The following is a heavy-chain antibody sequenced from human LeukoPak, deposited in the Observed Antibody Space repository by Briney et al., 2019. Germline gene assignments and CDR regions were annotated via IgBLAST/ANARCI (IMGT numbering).Heavy chain of an antibody. J-gene: IGHJ5*02. CDR3: AKGIARCSSASCHRNWFDP. CDR2: ISGSGAST. V-gene: IGHV3-23*01. D-gene: IGHD2-2*02. Sequence: GGSLRLSCATSGFTFSNYAMSWVRQAPGKGLEWVSTISGSGASTYYADSVRGRFTISRDNSKNTLYLQMNSLRAEDTAVYYCAKGIARCSSASCHRNWFDPWGQGTLVTVSS. CDR1: GFTFSNYA.